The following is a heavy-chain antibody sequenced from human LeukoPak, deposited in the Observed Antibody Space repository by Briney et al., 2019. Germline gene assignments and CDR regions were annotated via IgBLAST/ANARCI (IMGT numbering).Heavy chain of an antibody. CDR1: GFTFSSFN. J-gene: IGHJ4*02. CDR2: ISTSSSYI. D-gene: IGHD1-1*01. Sequence: PGGSLRLSCAGSGFTFSSFNMKWVRQAPGKGLEWVSSISTSSSYIYYADSVKGRFTISRHNPKNSLSLQMNSLRADDTAVYYCARDRDWNAGFDYWGQGTLVTVSS. V-gene: IGHV3-21*01. CDR3: ARDRDWNAGFDY.